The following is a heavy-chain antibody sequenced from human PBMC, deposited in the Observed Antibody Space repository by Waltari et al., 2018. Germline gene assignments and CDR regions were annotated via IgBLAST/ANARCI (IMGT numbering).Heavy chain of an antibody. V-gene: IGHV4-38-2*01. Sequence: QVQLQESGPGLVKPSETLSLTCAVSGYSISSGYYWGWIRQPPGKGLEWIGSIYHSGSTYYHPSLKSRVPISVDTSKNQFSLKLSSVTAADTAVYYCARRAEIAAAGTGWFDPWGQGTLVTVSS. CDR3: ARRAEIAAAGTGWFDP. D-gene: IGHD6-13*01. CDR1: GYSISSGYY. J-gene: IGHJ5*02. CDR2: IYHSGST.